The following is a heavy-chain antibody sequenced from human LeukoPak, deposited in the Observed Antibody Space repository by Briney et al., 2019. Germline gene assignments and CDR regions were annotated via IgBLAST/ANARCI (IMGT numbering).Heavy chain of an antibody. J-gene: IGHJ4*02. D-gene: IGHD6-19*01. CDR2: IKSRTDGGTT. Sequence: PGGSLRLSCAASGFTFSSYAMSWVRQAPGKGLEWVGRIKSRTDGGTTDYVAPVKGRFIMSRDDSKSTLYLQMNSLKIEDTAVYYCSTGLESGWSLGYWGQGTLVTVSS. CDR1: GFTFSSYA. CDR3: STGLESGWSLGY. V-gene: IGHV3-15*01.